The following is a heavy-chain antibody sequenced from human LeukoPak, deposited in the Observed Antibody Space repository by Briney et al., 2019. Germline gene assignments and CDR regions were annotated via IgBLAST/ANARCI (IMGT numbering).Heavy chain of an antibody. CDR2: IYYSGST. CDR1: GGSVSSGSYY. J-gene: IGHJ6*02. V-gene: IGHV4-61*01. CDR3: AREHGVVVAATQDYYYYYGMDV. D-gene: IGHD2-15*01. Sequence: PSETLSLTCTVSGGSVSSGSYYWSWIRQPPGKGLEWIGYIYYSGSTNYNPSLKSRVTISVDTSKDQFSLKLSSVTAADTAVYYCAREHGVVVAATQDYYYYYGMDVWGQGTTVTVSS.